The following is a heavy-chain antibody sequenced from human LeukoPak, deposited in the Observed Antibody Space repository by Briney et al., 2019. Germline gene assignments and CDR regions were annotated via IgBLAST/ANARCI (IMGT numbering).Heavy chain of an antibody. CDR3: AKSGAYYYDSSGYYHVPDY. CDR1: GFTFSSYA. Sequence: GGSLRLSCAASGFTFSSYAMSWVCQAPGKGLEWVSAISGSGGSTYYADSVKGRFTISRDNSKNTLYLQMNSLRAEDTAVYYCAKSGAYYYDSSGYYHVPDYWGQGTLVTVSS. CDR2: ISGSGGST. D-gene: IGHD3-22*01. J-gene: IGHJ4*02. V-gene: IGHV3-23*01.